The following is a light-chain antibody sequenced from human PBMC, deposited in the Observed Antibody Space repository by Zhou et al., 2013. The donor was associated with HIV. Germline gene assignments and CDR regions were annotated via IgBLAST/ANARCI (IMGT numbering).Light chain of an antibody. CDR2: GIS. CDR1: QSVSSSY. V-gene: IGKV3-20*01. J-gene: IGKJ5*01. Sequence: ENVLTQSPGTLSLSPGERATLSCRASQSVSSSYLAWYQQKSGQAPRLLISGISDRGAGIPDRFSGSGSGTDFTLTITRLEPEDFAVYYCHQYGSSPITFGQGTRLEIK. CDR3: HQYGSSPIT.